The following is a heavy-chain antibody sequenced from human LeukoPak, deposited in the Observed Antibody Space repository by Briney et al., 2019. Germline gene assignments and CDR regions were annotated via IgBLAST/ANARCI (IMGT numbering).Heavy chain of an antibody. CDR3: VRDADGGNSWFDS. CDR1: GFTFSSYS. Sequence: GGSLRLSCAASGFTFSSYSMNWVRQAPGKGLEWVSWISSSNGDIYYADSVRGRFTISRDDAKNSLYLQMNSLRAEDTAVYYCVRDADGGNSWFDSWGQGTLVTISS. J-gene: IGHJ5*01. V-gene: IGHV3-21*01. CDR2: ISSSNGDI. D-gene: IGHD4-23*01.